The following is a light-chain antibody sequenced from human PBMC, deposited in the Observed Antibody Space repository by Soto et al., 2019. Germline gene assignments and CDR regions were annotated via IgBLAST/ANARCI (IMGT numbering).Light chain of an antibody. Sequence: ESVMTQSPLSLSVTPGEPASISCRSSQSLLHSNGYNYLDWYLQKPGQSPQLLIYLGSFRAAGVPDRFSGGGSGTDFTLKISRVEAADVGVYYCMQALQTPSFGGGTKVEIK. CDR2: LGS. J-gene: IGKJ4*01. CDR1: QSLLHSNGYNY. CDR3: MQALQTPS. V-gene: IGKV2-28*01.